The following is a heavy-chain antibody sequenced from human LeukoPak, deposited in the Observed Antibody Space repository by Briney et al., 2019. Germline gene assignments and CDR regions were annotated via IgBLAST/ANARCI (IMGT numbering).Heavy chain of an antibody. Sequence: ASVKVSCKPSGYTFTSYGISWVRQAPGQGLEWMGWISPYNGNTNYPQKLQGRVTMTTDTSTSTAYMELRSLRSDDTAVYYCARVVVSADMGHYYYYYYMDVWGKGTTVTISS. CDR2: ISPYNGNT. J-gene: IGHJ6*03. V-gene: IGHV1-18*01. CDR1: GYTFTSYG. D-gene: IGHD2-2*01. CDR3: ARVVVSADMGHYYYYYYMDV.